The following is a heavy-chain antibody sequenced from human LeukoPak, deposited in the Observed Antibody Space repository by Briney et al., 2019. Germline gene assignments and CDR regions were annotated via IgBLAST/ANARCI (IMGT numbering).Heavy chain of an antibody. D-gene: IGHD1-26*01. CDR1: GYTFTSYG. CDR2: ICAYDGNT. V-gene: IGHV1-18*01. Sequence: SVTVSCTVSGYTFTSYGISWVRQAPGQGHEWMGWICAYDGNTNYAQPLRGGATMPTDPSTNTASMELSLLTSDDTALSYWAIQICSGSYYFWGEGTLVTVSS. J-gene: IGHJ4*02. CDR3: AIQICSGSYYF.